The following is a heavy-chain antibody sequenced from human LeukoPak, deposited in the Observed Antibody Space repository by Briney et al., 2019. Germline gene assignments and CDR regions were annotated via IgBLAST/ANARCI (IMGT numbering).Heavy chain of an antibody. Sequence: PSETLSLTCTVSGGSINSGTYYWSWIRQPAGKGLEWIGRIYTSGSTHYNPSLKSRVTISVDTSKNQFSLKLSSVTAADTAVYYCARATVGWFDPWGQGTLVTVSS. CDR3: ARATVGWFDP. CDR2: IYTSGST. D-gene: IGHD4-23*01. V-gene: IGHV4-61*02. CDR1: GGSINSGTYY. J-gene: IGHJ5*02.